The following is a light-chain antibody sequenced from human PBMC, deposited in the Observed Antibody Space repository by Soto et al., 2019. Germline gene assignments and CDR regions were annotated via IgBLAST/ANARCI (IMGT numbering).Light chain of an antibody. V-gene: IGLV1-44*01. CDR1: SSNIGSNT. Sequence: QSVLTQPPSASGTPGQRVTISCSGSSSNIGSNTVNWYQQLPGTASKLLIYSNNKRPSGVPGRFSGSKSDTSASLAISGPQSQDEDDYYCAAWDDSLNGLVVFGGGTKLTVL. J-gene: IGLJ2*01. CDR3: AAWDDSLNGLVV. CDR2: SNN.